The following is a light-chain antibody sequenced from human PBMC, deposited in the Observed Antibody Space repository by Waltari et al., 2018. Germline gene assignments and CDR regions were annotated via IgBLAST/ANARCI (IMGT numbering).Light chain of an antibody. CDR3: FLSYSGAVI. CDR1: TGAIHRCHL. J-gene: IGLJ2*01. CDR2: CTS. V-gene: IGLV7-46*01. Sequence: QAVVTQEPSLTVSPGGTVPTPCGSSTGAIHRCHLPYWFQQKPGQAPMTLIYCTSNKHSWTPARFSGSLLGGKAARTLSGAQPEDEANYYCFLSYSGAVIFGGGTKLTVL.